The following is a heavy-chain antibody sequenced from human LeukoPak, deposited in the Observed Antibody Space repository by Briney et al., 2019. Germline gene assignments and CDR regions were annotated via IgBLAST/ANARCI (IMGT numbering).Heavy chain of an antibody. V-gene: IGHV3-64*01. CDR3: ARSSIVVVSILDY. J-gene: IGHJ4*02. CDR2: ISSNGGST. CDR1: RFPSTSYA. D-gene: IGHD2-2*01. Sequence: PGGSLRLSCAAPRFPSTSYAMHSVRHAPAKGLEYVSPISSNGGSTSYANSVKGRFTISRDNSKNTLYLQMGSLRAEDMAVYYCARSSIVVVSILDYWGQGTLVTVSS.